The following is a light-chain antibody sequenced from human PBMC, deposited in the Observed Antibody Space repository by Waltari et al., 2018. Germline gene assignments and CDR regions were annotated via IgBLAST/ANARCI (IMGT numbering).Light chain of an antibody. CDR3: QQYNNWPLT. CDR1: QSISSY. J-gene: IGKJ1*01. V-gene: IGKV1-39*01. Sequence: DIQMTQSPSSLSASVGDRVTITCRASQSISSYLNWNQQKPGKAPKLLIYAASSLQSGVPSRFSGSGSGTDFTLTISSLQSGDSAVYYCQQYNNWPLTFGQGTKVEIK. CDR2: AAS.